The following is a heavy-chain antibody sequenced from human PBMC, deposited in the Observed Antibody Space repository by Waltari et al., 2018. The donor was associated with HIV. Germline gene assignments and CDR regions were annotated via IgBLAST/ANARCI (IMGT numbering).Heavy chain of an antibody. J-gene: IGHJ4*01. V-gene: IGHV3-11*04. D-gene: IGHD3-10*01. CDR1: GFTFSNSY. Sequence: QVHLVESGGGLVKPGVSLRCSCATSGFTFSNSYMTWVRQAPGKGLGLISDSSSSGCTIDAADPGKGRFTISRDNGKNALYLEMSSLGVEDTAVYYCTGLWASQLWLDYWGHGTRVIVSS. CDR2: SSSSGCTI. CDR3: TGLWASQLWLDY.